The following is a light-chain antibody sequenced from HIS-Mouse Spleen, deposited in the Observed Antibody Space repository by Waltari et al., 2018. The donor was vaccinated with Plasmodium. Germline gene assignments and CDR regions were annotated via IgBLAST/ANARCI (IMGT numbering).Light chain of an antibody. CDR1: QSLLHRNGHNY. Sequence: DIVMTQSPLSLPVTPGEPASISCRSSQSLLHRNGHNYLDWYLQKPGQSPQLRIYLGSNRASGVPDRFRGSGSGTDCTLKISRVEAEDVGVYYCMQALQTPWTFGQGTKVEIK. V-gene: IGKV2-28*01. CDR2: LGS. J-gene: IGKJ1*01. CDR3: MQALQTPWT.